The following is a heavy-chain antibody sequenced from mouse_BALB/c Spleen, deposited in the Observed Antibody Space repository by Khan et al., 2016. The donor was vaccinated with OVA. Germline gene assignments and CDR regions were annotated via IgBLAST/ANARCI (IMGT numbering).Heavy chain of an antibody. Sequence: EVQLQESGPGLVKPSQSLSLTCTVTGYSITSDYAWNWIRQFPGNQLEWMGYISYSGSTSYNPSLKSRISITRDTSKNQFFLQVNSVTTEDTATYYCARGRGNMDYWGQGTSVTVSS. CDR3: ARGRGNMDY. D-gene: IGHD2-1*01. J-gene: IGHJ4*01. CDR2: ISYSGST. V-gene: IGHV3-2*02. CDR1: GYSITSDYA.